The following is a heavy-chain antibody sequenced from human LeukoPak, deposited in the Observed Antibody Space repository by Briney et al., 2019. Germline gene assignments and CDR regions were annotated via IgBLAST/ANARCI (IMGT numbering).Heavy chain of an antibody. J-gene: IGHJ4*02. CDR1: GYTFGDYG. D-gene: IGHD6-13*01. V-gene: IGHV1-18*01. CDR2: VSAYTGNT. CDR3: ARDVGYSSSWYLDY. Sequence: ASVKVSCKASGYTFGDYGITWIRQAPGQGLEWMGWVSAYTGNTNYAQSLQDRVIMTTDTSTSTAYMELRSLRSDDTAVYYCARDVGYSSSWYLDYWGQGTLVTVSS.